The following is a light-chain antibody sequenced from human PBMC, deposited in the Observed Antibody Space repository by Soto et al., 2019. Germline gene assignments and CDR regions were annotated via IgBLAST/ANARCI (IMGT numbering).Light chain of an antibody. CDR1: SSDIGGYNY. CDR3: CSYTTSSTYV. CDR2: DVS. J-gene: IGLJ1*01. V-gene: IGLV2-14*01. Sequence: LTQPASVSGSPGQSITISCTGTSSDIGGYNYVSWYQQHPGKAPKLMIYDVSNRPSGVSSRFSGSKSGNTASLTISGLQAEDEADYYCCSYTTSSTYVFGTGTKVTVL.